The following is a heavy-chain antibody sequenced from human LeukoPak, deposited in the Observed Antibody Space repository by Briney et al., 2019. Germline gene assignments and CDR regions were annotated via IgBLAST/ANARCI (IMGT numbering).Heavy chain of an antibody. V-gene: IGHV1-8*01. CDR2: MNPNSGNT. D-gene: IGHD3-22*01. Sequence: PGASVKVSCKASGYTFTSYDINWVRQAPGQGLEWMGWMNPNSGNTGYAQKFQGRVTMTRNTSISTAYMELSSLRSEDTAVYYCARGPEYYYDSSLRDKPWGQGTLVTVSS. J-gene: IGHJ5*02. CDR3: ARGPEYYYDSSLRDKP. CDR1: GYTFTSYD.